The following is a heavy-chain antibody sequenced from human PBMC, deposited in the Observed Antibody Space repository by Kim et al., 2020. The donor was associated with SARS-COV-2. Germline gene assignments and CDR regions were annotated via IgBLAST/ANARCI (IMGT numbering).Heavy chain of an antibody. CDR3: ARGRLWRWYYMDV. D-gene: IGHD3-10*01. CDR2: ISSSGSTI. CDR1: GFTFSDYY. Sequence: GGSLRLSCAASGFTFSDYYMSWFRQAPGKGLEWVSYISSSGSTIYYADSVKGRFTISRDNAKNSLYLQMNCLRAEDTAMYYCARGRLWRWYYMDVWGKGTTVTVSS. J-gene: IGHJ6*03. V-gene: IGHV3-11*01.